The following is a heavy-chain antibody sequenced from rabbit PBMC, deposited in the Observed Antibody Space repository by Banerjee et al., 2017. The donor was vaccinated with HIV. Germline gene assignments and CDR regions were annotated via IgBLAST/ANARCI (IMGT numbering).Heavy chain of an antibody. D-gene: IGHD6-1*01. CDR3: ARGPYAGDAYGTYFNL. CDR2: IYTSTDST. J-gene: IGHJ4*01. Sequence: QEQLEESGGDLVKPEGSLTLTCTASGFSFSSRYWICWVRQAPGKGLEWIACIYTSTDSTWYASCVNGRFTISKTSSTTVDLKMTSLTAADTATYFCARGPYAGDAYGTYFNLWGQGTLVTVS. CDR1: GFSFSSRYW. V-gene: IGHV1S45*01.